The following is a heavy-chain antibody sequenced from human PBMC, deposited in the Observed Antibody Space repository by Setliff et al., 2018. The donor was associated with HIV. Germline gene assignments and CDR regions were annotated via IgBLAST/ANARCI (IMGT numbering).Heavy chain of an antibody. Sequence: LRLSCAASGFTFSFYGMHWVRQAPGKGLEWVAFIRYDDSYKFYADSVKGRFTISRDNSKNTLYLQMNSLRADDAAVYYRAKNLYRSPWSPLDYWGQGTL. CDR3: AKNLYRSPWSPLDY. CDR1: GFTFSFYG. D-gene: IGHD6-19*01. V-gene: IGHV3-30*02. CDR2: IRYDDSYK. J-gene: IGHJ4*02.